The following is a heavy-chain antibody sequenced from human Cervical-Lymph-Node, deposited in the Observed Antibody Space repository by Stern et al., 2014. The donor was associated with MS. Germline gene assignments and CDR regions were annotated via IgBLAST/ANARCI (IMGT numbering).Heavy chain of an antibody. D-gene: IGHD1-26*01. CDR3: ASTGPIVGAVTLDY. J-gene: IGHJ4*02. CDR1: GYTFTSYA. Sequence: QVQLVQSGAEVKKPGASVKVSCKASGYTFTSYAMHWVRQAPGQRLEWMGWINAGNGNTKYSQKFQGRVTITRDTSASTAYMELSSLRSEDTAVYYCASTGPIVGAVTLDYWGQGTLVTVSS. CDR2: INAGNGNT. V-gene: IGHV1-3*01.